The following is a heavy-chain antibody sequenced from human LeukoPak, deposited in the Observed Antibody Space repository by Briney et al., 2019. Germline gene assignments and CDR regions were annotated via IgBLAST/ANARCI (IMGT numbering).Heavy chain of an antibody. Sequence: LVKVSCKASGFTFTRSAMLGVRQARGQRLEGIGWIVIGSANTNYAQKVQERVTITRDMSTSTAYMELSSLRTEDTAVYYCAADIDGYNPYWGQGTLVTVSS. V-gene: IGHV1-58*02. CDR1: GFTFTRSA. CDR3: AADIDGYNPY. J-gene: IGHJ4*02. CDR2: IVIGSANT. D-gene: IGHD5-12*01.